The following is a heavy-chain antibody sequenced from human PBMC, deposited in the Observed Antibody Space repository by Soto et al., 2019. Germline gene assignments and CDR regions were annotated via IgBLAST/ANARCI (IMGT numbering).Heavy chain of an antibody. D-gene: IGHD6-19*01. CDR1: GYTFTSYG. Sequence: GASVKVSCKASGYTFTSYGISWVRQAPGQGLEWMGWISAYNGNTNYAQKLQGRVTTTTDTSTSTAYMELRSLRSDDTAVYYCARVRIAVAGPTPYYYYGMDVWGQGTTVTVSS. CDR3: ARVRIAVAGPTPYYYYGMDV. CDR2: ISAYNGNT. J-gene: IGHJ6*02. V-gene: IGHV1-18*04.